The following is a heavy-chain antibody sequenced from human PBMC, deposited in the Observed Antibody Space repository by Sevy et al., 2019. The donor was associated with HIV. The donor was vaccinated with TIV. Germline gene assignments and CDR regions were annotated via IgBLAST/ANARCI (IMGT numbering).Heavy chain of an antibody. Sequence: ASVKVSCKVSGYTLTELSMHWVRQAPGKGLEWMGGFDPEDGETIYAQKFQGRVTMTEDTSTDTAYMELSSLRSEETAVYYCATGLILTGYPPISYYYGMDVWGQGTTVTVSS. D-gene: IGHD3-9*01. CDR3: ATGLILTGYPPISYYYGMDV. CDR2: FDPEDGET. CDR1: GYTLTELS. V-gene: IGHV1-24*01. J-gene: IGHJ6*02.